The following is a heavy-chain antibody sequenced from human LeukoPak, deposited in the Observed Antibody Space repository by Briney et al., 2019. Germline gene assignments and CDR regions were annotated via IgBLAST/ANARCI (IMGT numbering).Heavy chain of an antibody. J-gene: IGHJ4*02. CDR1: GGSISTYY. CDR3: ARTMVRGPDDY. Sequence: PSETLSLTCTVSGGSISTYYWNWIRQPPGKGLEWIGYIYYSGSTNYNPSLKSRVTISVDTSKNQFSLKLSSVTAADTAVYYCARTMVRGPDDYWGQGTLVTVSS. D-gene: IGHD3-10*01. V-gene: IGHV4-59*08. CDR2: IYYSGST.